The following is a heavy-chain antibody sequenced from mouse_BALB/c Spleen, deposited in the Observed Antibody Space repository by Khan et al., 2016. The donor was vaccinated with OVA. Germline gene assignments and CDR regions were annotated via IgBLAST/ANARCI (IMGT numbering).Heavy chain of an antibody. J-gene: IGHJ3*01. D-gene: IGHD1-1*01. Sequence: EVKLEESGGDLVKPGGSLKLSCAASGFTFSTYGMSWVRQAPDKRLEWVATVSTGGSYTYYPDSVKGRFTNSRDNAKNTLYLQMSGLRSEDTAMFYCTRLAYYYDSEGFAYWGQGTLVTVSA. V-gene: IGHV5-6*02. CDR1: GFTFSTYG. CDR3: TRLAYYYDSEGFAY. CDR2: VSTGGSYT.